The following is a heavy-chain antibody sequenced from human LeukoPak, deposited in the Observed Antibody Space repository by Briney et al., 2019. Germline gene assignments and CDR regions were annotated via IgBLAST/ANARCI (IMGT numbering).Heavy chain of an antibody. CDR1: GFTFSSYG. J-gene: IGHJ6*02. D-gene: IGHD6-13*01. Sequence: KPGGSLRLSCAASGFTFSSYGMHWVRQAPGKGLEWVAVIWYDGSNKYYADSVKGRFTISRDNSKNTLYLQMNSLRAEDTAVYYCARDDWEQLGLGSVQNYYYGMDVWGQGTTVTVSS. CDR3: ARDDWEQLGLGSVQNYYYGMDV. V-gene: IGHV3-33*01. CDR2: IWYDGSNK.